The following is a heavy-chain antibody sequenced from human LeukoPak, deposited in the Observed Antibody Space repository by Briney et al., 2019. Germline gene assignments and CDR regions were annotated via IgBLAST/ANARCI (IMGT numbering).Heavy chain of an antibody. CDR3: VVSPNQDFYDY. Sequence: SETLSLTCSVSGVPIISHYLNWIRQPPGKGLEWIGYIYGSGGTNYNPALKSRVTMSVGTSKSQFSLRLSSVTAADTAVYYCVVSPNQDFYDYWGQGPLVTVSS. J-gene: IGHJ4*02. CDR1: GVPIISHY. CDR2: IYGSGGT. V-gene: IGHV4-4*09.